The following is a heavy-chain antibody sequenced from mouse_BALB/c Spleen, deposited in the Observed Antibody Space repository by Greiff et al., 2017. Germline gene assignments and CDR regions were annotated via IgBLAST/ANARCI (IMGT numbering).Heavy chain of an antibody. CDR2: ISNGGGST. CDR3: ARSYDYDYFDY. CDR1: GFTFSSYT. J-gene: IGHJ2*01. V-gene: IGHV5-12-2*01. Sequence: EVQRVESGGGLVQPGGSLKLSCAASGFTFSSYTMSWVRQTPEKRLEWVAYISNGGGSTYYPDTVKGRFTISRDNAKNTLYLQMSSLKSEDTAMYYCARSYDYDYFDYWGQGTTHTVSS. D-gene: IGHD2-4*01.